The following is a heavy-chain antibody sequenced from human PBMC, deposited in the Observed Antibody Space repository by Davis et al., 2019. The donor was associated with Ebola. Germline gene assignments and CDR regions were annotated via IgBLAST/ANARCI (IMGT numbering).Heavy chain of an antibody. Sequence: SETLSLTCTVSGGSISSSGFYWTWIRQPPGKGLEWIGSIYYSGSTHYNPSLKSRVTISVDTSKNQFSLKLSSVTAADTAVYYCARGGGSGGYWGQGTLVTVSS. D-gene: IGHD6-25*01. J-gene: IGHJ4*02. V-gene: IGHV4-39*07. CDR1: GGSISSSGFY. CDR3: ARGGGSGGY. CDR2: IYYSGST.